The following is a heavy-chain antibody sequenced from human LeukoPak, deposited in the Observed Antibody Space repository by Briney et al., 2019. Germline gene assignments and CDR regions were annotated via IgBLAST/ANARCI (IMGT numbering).Heavy chain of an antibody. CDR1: GFRFSDFT. Sequence: GGSLRLSCAASGFRFSDFTMTWVRQAPGKGPEWVSAIGGRGGSTYYADSLGGRFTISRDNSKDMVYLQMNSLKVEDTATYYCGKEGGAWGQGTKVAVSS. CDR2: IGGRGGST. D-gene: IGHD3-16*01. J-gene: IGHJ5*02. V-gene: IGHV3-23*01. CDR3: GKEGGA.